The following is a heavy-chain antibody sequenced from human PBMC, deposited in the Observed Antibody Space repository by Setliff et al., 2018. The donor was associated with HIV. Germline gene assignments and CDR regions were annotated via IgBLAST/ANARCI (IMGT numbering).Heavy chain of an antibody. CDR3: ARDYYYMGNAFDM. CDR2: ISGSGGST. D-gene: IGHD3-22*01. CDR1: HFTFSTYA. J-gene: IGHJ3*02. Sequence: PGGSLRLSCAASHFTFSTYAMTWVRQAPGKGLEWVSTISGSGGSTYYADSVKGRFTISRDNSKKSLYLQMNSLRAEDTALYFCARDYYYMGNAFDMWGQGTMVTVSS. V-gene: IGHV3-23*01.